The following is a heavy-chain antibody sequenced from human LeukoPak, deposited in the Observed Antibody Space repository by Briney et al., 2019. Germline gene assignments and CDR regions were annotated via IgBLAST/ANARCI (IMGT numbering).Heavy chain of an antibody. J-gene: IGHJ4*02. CDR1: GDSITGYY. V-gene: IGHV4-39*07. D-gene: IGHD3-3*01. Sequence: SETLSLTCSVSGDSITGYYWGWIRQPPGKGLEWIGNIYYTGNTYYNSSLKSRVTISLDTSKNQFSLKVISLTAADTAAYYCARNIFGVVTPLYFDYWGQGTLVTVSS. CDR3: ARNIFGVVTPLYFDY. CDR2: IYYTGNT.